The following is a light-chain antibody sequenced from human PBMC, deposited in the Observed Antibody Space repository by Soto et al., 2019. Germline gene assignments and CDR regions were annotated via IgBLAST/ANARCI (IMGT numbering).Light chain of an antibody. Sequence: TQSPDTLSVYPGERDTLSCRASQGVSSYLAWYQQKPGQAPRLLIYDASNRATGIPDRFSGSGSGTDFTLTISRLEPEDFAVYYCQQYVSSGTFGQGAKVDIK. CDR2: DAS. J-gene: IGKJ1*01. V-gene: IGKV3-20*01. CDR3: QQYVSSGT. CDR1: QGVSSY.